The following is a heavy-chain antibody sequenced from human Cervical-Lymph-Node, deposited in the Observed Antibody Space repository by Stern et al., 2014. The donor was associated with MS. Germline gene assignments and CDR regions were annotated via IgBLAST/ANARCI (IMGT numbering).Heavy chain of an antibody. CDR1: GFTFSSYS. J-gene: IGHJ6*02. Sequence: EKQLVESGGGLVKPGGSLRLSCAASGFTFSSYSMNWVRQAPGKGLEWVSSISSSSSYIYSADSVKGRFTISRDNAKNSLYLQMNSLRAEDTAVYYCARDKVGATFPDEYYYYYGMDVWGQGTTVTVSS. CDR2: ISSSSSYI. CDR3: ARDKVGATFPDEYYYYYGMDV. V-gene: IGHV3-21*01. D-gene: IGHD1-26*01.